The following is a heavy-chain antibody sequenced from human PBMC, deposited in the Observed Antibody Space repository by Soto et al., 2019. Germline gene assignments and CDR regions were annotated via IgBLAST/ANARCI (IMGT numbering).Heavy chain of an antibody. Sequence: EVQLLESGGGLVRPGGSLRLSCAASGFTFSSYPMKWVRQGPGKGLEWVSTIGGSGTGFNTVYADSVKSRFVISRDNAKNTVYLQMNSLRAEDTALYYCARVAPYCSTTTCYIDSWGQGTLVTVSS. V-gene: IGHV3-23*01. CDR3: ARVAPYCSTTTCYIDS. J-gene: IGHJ4*02. CDR1: GFTFSSYP. CDR2: IGGSGTGFNT. D-gene: IGHD2-2*01.